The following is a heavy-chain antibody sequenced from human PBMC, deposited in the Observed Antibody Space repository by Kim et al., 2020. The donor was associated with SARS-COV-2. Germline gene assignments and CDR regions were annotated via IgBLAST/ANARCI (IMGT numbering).Heavy chain of an antibody. CDR1: GFIFSSYW. D-gene: IGHD1-26*01. CDR3: ARVLLGAGGYFQH. Sequence: GGSLRLSCAASGFIFSSYWMHWVRQAPGKGLVWVSRITSDGRSATYADSVKGRFTISRDNAKNTLYLQMNSLRVDDTAVYYCARVLLGAGGYFQHWGQGTLVTVSS. J-gene: IGHJ1*01. V-gene: IGHV3-74*01. CDR2: ITSDGRSA.